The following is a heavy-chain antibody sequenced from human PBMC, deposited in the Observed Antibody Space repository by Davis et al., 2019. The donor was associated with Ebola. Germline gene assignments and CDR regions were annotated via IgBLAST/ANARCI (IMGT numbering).Heavy chain of an antibody. CDR2: IGSDGGT. V-gene: IGHV3-23*01. D-gene: IGHD2-8*02. Sequence: GESPKIPCVVSGIPLTSCAMSWVRQAPGQGLEWVPGIGSDGGTHYAGSVRGRFTISRDDSKNTLFLQMNSLGGEDTAIYYCAKDLFWWSASDGWGQGTTVVVS. CDR3: AKDLFWWSASDG. CDR1: GIPLTSCA. J-gene: IGHJ6*02.